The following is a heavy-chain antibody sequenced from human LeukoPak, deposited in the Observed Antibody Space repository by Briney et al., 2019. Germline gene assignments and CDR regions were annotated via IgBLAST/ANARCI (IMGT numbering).Heavy chain of an antibody. CDR1: GFGFPNYC. D-gene: IGHD6-13*01. V-gene: IGHV3-74*01. Sequence: GGSLRFSGAASGFGFPNYCMHWARQAPGKGLVWVSRINNDGSGTSYADSVKGRFTVSRDNAKNTLYLQMNSLRAEDTAVYYCARDPAASSLTRFNSWGQGTLVTVSS. J-gene: IGHJ4*02. CDR3: ARDPAASSLTRFNS. CDR2: INNDGSGT.